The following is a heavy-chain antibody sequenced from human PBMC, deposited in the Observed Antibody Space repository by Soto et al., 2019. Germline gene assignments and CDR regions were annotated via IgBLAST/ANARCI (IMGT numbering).Heavy chain of an antibody. Sequence: ASVKVSCKLSGYTLMEKSVHWVRQAPGRGLEWMGGFDPEEDETIYAQKLQGRLTVTEDTSTDTAYLEMSSLTSEDTAIYYCALARFSGAYYGADYFDYWGRGTLVTVSS. V-gene: IGHV1-24*01. CDR1: GYTLMEKS. D-gene: IGHD1-26*01. J-gene: IGHJ4*01. CDR2: FDPEEDET. CDR3: ALARFSGAYYGADYFDY.